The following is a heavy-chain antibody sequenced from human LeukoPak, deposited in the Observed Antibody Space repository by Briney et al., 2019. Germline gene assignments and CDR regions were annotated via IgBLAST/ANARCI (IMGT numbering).Heavy chain of an antibody. Sequence: PSETLSLTCTVSGYSITSGYYWGYIQQPPGKGLEWIGSIYHSGSTYYNPSLNSRLTISVDTSKNQFSLKLSSVTAADTAVYYCARERGENYDSSGYIDSRGQGTLVTVSS. D-gene: IGHD3-22*01. CDR1: GYSITSGYY. J-gene: IGHJ4*02. CDR3: ARERGENYDSSGYIDS. CDR2: IYHSGST. V-gene: IGHV4-38-2*02.